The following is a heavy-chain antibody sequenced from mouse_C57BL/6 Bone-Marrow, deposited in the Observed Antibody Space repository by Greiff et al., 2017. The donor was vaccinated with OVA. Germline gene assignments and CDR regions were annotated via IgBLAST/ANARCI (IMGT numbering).Heavy chain of an antibody. Sequence: QVQLKQPGAELVKPGASVKMSCKASGYTFTSYWITWVKQRPGQGLEWIGDIYPGSGSTNYNEKFKSKATLTVDTSSSTAYMQLSSLTSEDSAVYYCAGVITTVVAHYFDYWGQGTTLTVSS. V-gene: IGHV1-55*01. J-gene: IGHJ2*01. CDR1: GYTFTSYW. CDR2: IYPGSGST. D-gene: IGHD1-1*01. CDR3: AGVITTVVAHYFDY.